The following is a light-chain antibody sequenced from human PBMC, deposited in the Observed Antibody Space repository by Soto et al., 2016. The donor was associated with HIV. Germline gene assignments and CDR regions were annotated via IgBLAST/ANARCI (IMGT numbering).Light chain of an antibody. J-gene: IGLJ1*01. CDR1: KLGDKY. CDR2: EDS. Sequence: SYELTQPPSVSVSPGQTASITCSGDKLGDKYTCWYQQKPGQSPLLVIYEDSKRPSGIPERFSGSNSGNTATLTISGTQAMDEGDYYCQVWDIKDYIFGPGTKVTVL. V-gene: IGLV3-1*01. CDR3: QVWDIKDYI.